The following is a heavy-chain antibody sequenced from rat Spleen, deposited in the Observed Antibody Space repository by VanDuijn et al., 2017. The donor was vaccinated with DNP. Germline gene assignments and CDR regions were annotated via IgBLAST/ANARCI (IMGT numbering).Heavy chain of an antibody. V-gene: IGHV5S23*01. Sequence: EVQLVESGGGLVQPGNSLKLSCAASGFTFSGYAMAWVRQAPTKGLWWVAYINNSGGSTYYRDSVKGRFTISRDDAKSGLYLQMNSLKSEDTATYYCARGSSSIYWYFDFWGPGTMVTVSS. CDR2: INNSGGST. J-gene: IGHJ1*01. CDR1: GFTFSGYA. D-gene: IGHD1-2*01. CDR3: ARGSSSIYWYFDF.